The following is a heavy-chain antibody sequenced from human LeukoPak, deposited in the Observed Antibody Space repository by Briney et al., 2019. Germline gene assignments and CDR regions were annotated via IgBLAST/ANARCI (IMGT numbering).Heavy chain of an antibody. CDR3: AKDQSTGGPDGY. CDR1: GFTFSSYG. CDR2: IWYDGSNK. Sequence: PGRSLRLSCAASGFTFSSYGMHWVRQAPGKGLEWVAVIWYDGSNKYYADSVKGRFTISRDNSKNTLYLQMNSLRAEDTAVYYCAKDQSTGGPDGYWGQGTLVTVSS. J-gene: IGHJ4*02. D-gene: IGHD2-2*01. V-gene: IGHV3-33*06.